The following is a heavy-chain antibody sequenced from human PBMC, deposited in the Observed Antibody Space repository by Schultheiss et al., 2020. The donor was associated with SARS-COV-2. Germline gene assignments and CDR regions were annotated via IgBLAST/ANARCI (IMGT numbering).Heavy chain of an antibody. J-gene: IGHJ5*02. V-gene: IGHV4-38-2*01. CDR2: IYHSGST. D-gene: IGHD3-10*01. Sequence: SETLSLTCAVSGYSISSGYYWGWIRQPPGKGLEWIGSIYHSGSTYYNPSLKSRVTISVDTSKNQFSLKLSSVTAADTAVYYCARGLRGSSPNNWFDPWGQGTLVTVSS. CDR1: GYSISSGYY. CDR3: ARGLRGSSPNNWFDP.